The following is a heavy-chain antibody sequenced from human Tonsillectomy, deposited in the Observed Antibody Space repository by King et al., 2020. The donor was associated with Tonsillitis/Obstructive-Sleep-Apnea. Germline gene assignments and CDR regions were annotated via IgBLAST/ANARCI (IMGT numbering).Heavy chain of an antibody. J-gene: IGHJ6*03. V-gene: IGHV3-23*04. CDR2: ISGSGGST. CDR3: AKMRTLGYCSSASCFPYYYYMDV. Sequence: VQLVESGGGLVQPGGSLSLSCAASGFTFSSYAMSWVRQAPGKGLEWVSIISGSGGSTYYADSVKGRFTISRDNSKNTLYLQMSRLRAEDTAVYYCAKMRTLGYCSSASCFPYYYYMDVWGKGTTVTVSS. CDR1: GFTFSSYA. D-gene: IGHD2-2*01.